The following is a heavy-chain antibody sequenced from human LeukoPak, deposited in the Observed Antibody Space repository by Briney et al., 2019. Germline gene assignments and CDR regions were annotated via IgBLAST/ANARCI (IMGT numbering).Heavy chain of an antibody. Sequence: GGSLRLSCAASGFTFTNYWMSWVRQAPGKGLEWVSVIYSGGSTYYADSVKGRFTISRDNSKNTLYLQMNSLRAEDTAVYYCARGGPGYDILAGYRMLDYWGQGTLVTVSS. V-gene: IGHV3-66*01. CDR3: ARGGPGYDILAGYRMLDY. CDR2: IYSGGST. J-gene: IGHJ4*02. D-gene: IGHD3-9*01. CDR1: GFTFTNYW.